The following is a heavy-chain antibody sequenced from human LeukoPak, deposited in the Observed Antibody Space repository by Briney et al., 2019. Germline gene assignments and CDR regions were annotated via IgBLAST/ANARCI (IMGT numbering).Heavy chain of an antibody. J-gene: IGHJ4*02. V-gene: IGHV5-51*01. CDR2: IYPGDSDT. CDR1: GYSFTSYW. D-gene: IGHD3-22*01. CDR3: ARINYYDSSGYVDY. Sequence: GEXXKISFKGSGYSFTSYWIGWVRQMPGKGVEWMGIIYPGDSDTRYSPSFQGQVTISADKSISTAYLQWSSLKASDTAMYYCARINYYDSSGYVDYWGQGTLVTVSS.